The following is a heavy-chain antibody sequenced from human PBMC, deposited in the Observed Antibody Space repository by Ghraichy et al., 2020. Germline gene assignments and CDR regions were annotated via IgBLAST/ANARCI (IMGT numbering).Heavy chain of an antibody. CDR1: GFTFDDYA. D-gene: IGHD3-22*01. J-gene: IGHJ3*02. V-gene: IGHV3-9*01. CDR3: AKTGRYYYDSSGRSEPDAFDI. Sequence: SLNISCAASGFTFDDYAMHWVRQAPGKGLEWVSGISWNSGSIGYADSVKGRFTISRDNAKNSLYLQMNSLRAEDTALYYCAKTGRYYYDSSGRSEPDAFDIWGQGTMVTVSS. CDR2: ISWNSGSI.